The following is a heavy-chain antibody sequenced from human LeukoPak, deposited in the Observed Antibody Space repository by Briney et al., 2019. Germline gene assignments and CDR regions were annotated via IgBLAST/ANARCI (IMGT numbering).Heavy chain of an antibody. CDR2: VSGSGGST. CDR1: GFIFNSYA. J-gene: IGHJ5*02. CDR3: AKGPRASTWNNWFDP. V-gene: IGHV3-23*01. D-gene: IGHD6-13*01. Sequence: PGGSLRLSCVGSGFIFNSYAMTWVRQAPGKGLEWLSGVSGSGGSTFCADSVKGRFTISRDNSQNTLYLQLNSLRADDTAIYYCAKGPRASTWNNWFDPWGQGTLVTVSS.